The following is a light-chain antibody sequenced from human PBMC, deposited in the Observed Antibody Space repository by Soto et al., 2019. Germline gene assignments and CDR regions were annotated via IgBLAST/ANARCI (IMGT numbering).Light chain of an antibody. J-gene: IGLJ1*01. Sequence: QSVLTQPRSVSGSPGQPVTISCTGTSSDVGGYNYVSWYQQHPGKAPKLVIYDVTKRPSGVPDHFSGSKSGNTASLTISGLQAEDEADYYCCSFTGSYTLYVFGTGTKVTVL. CDR2: DVT. CDR3: CSFTGSYTLYV. V-gene: IGLV2-11*01. CDR1: SSDVGGYNY.